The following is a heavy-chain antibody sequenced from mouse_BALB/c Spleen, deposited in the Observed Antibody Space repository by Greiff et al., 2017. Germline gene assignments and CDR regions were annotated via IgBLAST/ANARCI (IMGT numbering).Heavy chain of an antibody. CDR2: IDPYYGGT. D-gene: IGHD2-4*01. J-gene: IGHJ4*01. Sequence: EVKLMESGPELEKPGASVKISCKASGYSFTGYNMNWVKQSNGKSLEWIGNIDPYYGGTSYNQKFKGKATLTVDKSSSTAYMQLKSLTSEDSAVYYCARRDYEGRGHAMDYWGQGTSVTVSS. CDR3: ARRDYEGRGHAMDY. V-gene: IGHV1-39*01. CDR1: GYSFTGYN.